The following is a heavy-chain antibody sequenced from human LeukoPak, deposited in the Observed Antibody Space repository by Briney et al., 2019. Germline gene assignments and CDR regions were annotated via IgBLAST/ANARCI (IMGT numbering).Heavy chain of an antibody. CDR1: GGSISSGGYY. CDR3: ARDISGYYYGSGSYHWFDP. J-gene: IGHJ5*02. V-gene: IGHV4-31*03. D-gene: IGHD3-10*01. Sequence: SETLSLTCTVSGGSISSGGYYWSWIRQHPGKGLEWIGYIYYSGSTYYNPSLKSRVTISVDTSKNQFSLKLSSVTAADTAVYYCARDISGYYYGSGSYHWFDPWGQGTLVTVSS. CDR2: IYYSGST.